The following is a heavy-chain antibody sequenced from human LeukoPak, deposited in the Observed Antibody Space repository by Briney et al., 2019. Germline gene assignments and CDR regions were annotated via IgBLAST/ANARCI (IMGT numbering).Heavy chain of an antibody. V-gene: IGHV3-74*01. CDR3: ARDGVGASHDY. CDR2: ISRDGTTT. D-gene: IGHD1-26*01. Sequence: GGSLRLSCAASGFTFSTYWMHWVRQTPGKGLVWVSRISRDGTTTTYADSMKGRFTISRDNAKNTLYLEMNSLRAEDTAVYFCARDGVGASHDYWGQGTLVTVSS. CDR1: GFTFSTYW. J-gene: IGHJ4*02.